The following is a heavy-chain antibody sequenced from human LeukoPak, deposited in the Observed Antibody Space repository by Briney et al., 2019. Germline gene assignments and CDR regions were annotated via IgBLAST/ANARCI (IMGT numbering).Heavy chain of an antibody. J-gene: IGHJ4*02. CDR2: INSDGSAT. V-gene: IGHV3-74*01. CDR1: GFTFGSPW. CDR3: ARGTAGYHSSYFDY. Sequence: GGSLRLSCAASGFTFGSPWMHWVRPAPGKGLVWVSRINSDGSATAYADSVKGRFTISRDNAENTLYLQMNSLRAEDTAVYYCARGTAGYHSSYFDYWGQGTLVTVSS. D-gene: IGHD3-16*02.